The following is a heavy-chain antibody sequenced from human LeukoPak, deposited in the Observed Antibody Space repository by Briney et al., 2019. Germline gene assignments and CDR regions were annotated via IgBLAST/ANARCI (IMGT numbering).Heavy chain of an antibody. Sequence: SETLSLTCAVSGYSISRGYYWGWVRQPPGKGLEWVGTVSYSGSTYYNWSLRSRVTMSRDTSTNQFSLRLTSLTAADTAVYYCARLGGSGTYYRYYFDYWGQGTLVTVSS. D-gene: IGHD1-26*01. V-gene: IGHV4-38-2*01. CDR2: VSYSGST. J-gene: IGHJ4*02. CDR1: GYSISRGYY. CDR3: ARLGGSGTYYRYYFDY.